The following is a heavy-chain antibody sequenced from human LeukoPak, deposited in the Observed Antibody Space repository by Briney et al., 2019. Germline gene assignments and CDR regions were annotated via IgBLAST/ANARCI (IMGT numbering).Heavy chain of an antibody. J-gene: IGHJ4*02. CDR1: GFTFNSYA. CDR2: ISGSGGST. CDR3: AKSLGGVIVTSFHY. V-gene: IGHV3-23*01. D-gene: IGHD3-16*02. Sequence: PGGSLRLSCTASGFTFNSYAMSWVRQAPGKGLEWVSGISGSGGSTYYADSVKGRFTISRANSRNTLFLQMNSLRAEDTAVYYCAKSLGGVIVTSFHYWGQGTLVTVSS.